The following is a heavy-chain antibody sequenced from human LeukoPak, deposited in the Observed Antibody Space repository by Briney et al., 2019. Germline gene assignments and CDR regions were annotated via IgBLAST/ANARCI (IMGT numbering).Heavy chain of an antibody. J-gene: IGHJ4*02. CDR3: ERPSRCGAREYYFDY. Sequence: GESLKISCKGSGNSFTSLLIGWVRQLPGKGLEGMGIIYPGDSDTRYSPSFQGQVTIAADKYVSTAYLQWSSERAGDTGMYLCERPSRCGAREYYFDYWGQGTLVTVSS. CDR1: GNSFTSLL. D-gene: IGHD1-26*01. V-gene: IGHV5-51*01. CDR2: IYPGDSDT.